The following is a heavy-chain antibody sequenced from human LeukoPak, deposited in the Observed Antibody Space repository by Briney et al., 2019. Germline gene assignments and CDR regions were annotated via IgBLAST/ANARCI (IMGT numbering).Heavy chain of an antibody. D-gene: IGHD3-3*01. J-gene: IGHJ3*02. V-gene: IGHV3-21*01. Sequence: GSLRLSCAASGFTFSSYSMNWVRQAPGKGLEWVSSISSSSSYIYYADSVKGRFTISRDNSKNTLYLQMNNMRTEDTAVYYCAREALEWSPPDIWGQGTTVTVSS. CDR2: ISSSSSYI. CDR3: AREALEWSPPDI. CDR1: GFTFSSYS.